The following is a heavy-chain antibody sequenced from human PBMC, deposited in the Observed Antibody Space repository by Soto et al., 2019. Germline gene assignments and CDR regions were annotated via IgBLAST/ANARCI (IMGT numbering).Heavy chain of an antibody. CDR2: ISYDGSIK. Sequence: QVQLVQSGGGVVQPGRSLRLSCAASGFTFSRFGMHWVRQAPGKGLEWMSYISYDGSIKYYADSVKGRFTISRDNSKNTLYLQMNSLRAEDTAVYYCAKVDYSGSLYDYWCQRALGTVSS. CDR3: AKVDYSGSLYDY. CDR1: GFTFSRFG. J-gene: IGHJ4*02. D-gene: IGHD1-26*01. V-gene: IGHV3-30*18.